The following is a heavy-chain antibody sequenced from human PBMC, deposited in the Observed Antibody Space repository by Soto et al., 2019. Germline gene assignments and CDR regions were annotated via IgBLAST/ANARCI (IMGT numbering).Heavy chain of an antibody. V-gene: IGHV4-59*01. CDR2: IYYSGRT. Sequence: QVQLQESGPGLVKPSETLSLTCTVSGGSIRDYFWTWIRQPPGKGLEWIGYIYYSGRTKYNPSLTSLVSISVDTSKNRFSLQRRSVTAADTAVYYCARVGGDDFGDSGGFDFWGQGTLVTVSS. J-gene: IGHJ4*02. CDR1: GGSIRDYF. D-gene: IGHD4-17*01. CDR3: ARVGGDDFGDSGGFDF.